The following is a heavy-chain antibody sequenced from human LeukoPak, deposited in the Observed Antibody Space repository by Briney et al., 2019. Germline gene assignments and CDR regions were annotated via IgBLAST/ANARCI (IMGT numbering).Heavy chain of an antibody. CDR1: GFTFSTYW. J-gene: IGHJ4*02. D-gene: IGHD6-13*01. CDR3: AKDSSIAAADYYFDY. CDR2: IKQDGSKK. Sequence: GGSLRLSCTASGFTFSTYWMSWVRQAPGKGLEWVANIKQDGSKKYSVDSVKGRFTIPRDNAKNSLYLQMNSLRAEDTAVYYCAKDSSIAAADYYFDYWGQGTLVAASS. V-gene: IGHV3-7*01.